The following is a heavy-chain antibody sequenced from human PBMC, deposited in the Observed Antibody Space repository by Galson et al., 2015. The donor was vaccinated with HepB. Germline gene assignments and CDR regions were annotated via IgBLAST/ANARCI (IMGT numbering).Heavy chain of an antibody. CDR3: ARRTRGYTYGDAFDI. Sequence: QSGAEVKKPGESLKISCKGSGYIFTSYWIGWVRQMPGKGLEWMGIIYPGDSDTRYSPSFQGQVTISADKSITTAYLQWSSLKASDTAMCYCARRTRGYTYGDAFDIWGQGTMVTVSS. V-gene: IGHV5-51*03. J-gene: IGHJ3*02. CDR1: GYIFTSYW. D-gene: IGHD5-18*01. CDR2: IYPGDSDT.